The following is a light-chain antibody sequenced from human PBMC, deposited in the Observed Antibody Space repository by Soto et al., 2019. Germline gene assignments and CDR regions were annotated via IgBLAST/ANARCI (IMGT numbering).Light chain of an antibody. Sequence: QSALTQPASVSGSPGQTITISCTGTSGDVGGYNYVSWYQQHPGKAPKLIIYDLNNRPSGVSSRFSGSKSGNTASLTISGLQTQDEADYYCSSYTSSRTLNVVFGGGTKLTVL. J-gene: IGLJ2*01. CDR3: SSYTSSRTLNVV. V-gene: IGLV2-14*01. CDR1: SGDVGGYNY. CDR2: DLN.